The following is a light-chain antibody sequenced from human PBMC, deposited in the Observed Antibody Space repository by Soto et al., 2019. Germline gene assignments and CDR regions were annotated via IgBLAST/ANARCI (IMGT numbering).Light chain of an antibody. CDR2: DAS. J-gene: IGKJ5*01. CDR3: QQRSNWPSIT. V-gene: IGKV3-11*01. CDR1: QSVSSY. Sequence: IDLAQSPTTLSLSPGERGTPSSGASQSVSSYLAWYQQKPGQAPRLLIYDASNRATGIPARFSGSGSGTDFTLTISSLEPEDFAVYYCQQRSNWPSITFGQGTRLEI.